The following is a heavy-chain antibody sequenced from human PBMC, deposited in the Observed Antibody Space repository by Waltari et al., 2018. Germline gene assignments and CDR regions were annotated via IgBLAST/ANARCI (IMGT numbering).Heavy chain of an antibody. D-gene: IGHD1-26*01. Sequence: QVQLVESGGGVVQPGRSLRLSCAASGFTFSSYGMHWVRQAPGKGLEWLAVISDDGSNKYYADSVKGRFTISRDNSKNTLYLQMNSLRAEDTAVYYCAKDREDIVGDTIDYWGQGTLVTVSS. CDR1: GFTFSSYG. J-gene: IGHJ4*02. V-gene: IGHV3-30*18. CDR2: ISDDGSNK. CDR3: AKDREDIVGDTIDY.